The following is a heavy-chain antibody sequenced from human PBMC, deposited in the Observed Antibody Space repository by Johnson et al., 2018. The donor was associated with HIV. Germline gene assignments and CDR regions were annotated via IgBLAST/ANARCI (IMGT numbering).Heavy chain of an antibody. D-gene: IGHD3-22*01. CDR2: IKLKTDGWTT. Sequence: VQLVESGGGLVQPGGSLRLSCAASGLTFSNAWMSWVRQAPGKGLEWVGRIKLKTDGWTTDYAAPVTGSFTISRDDSNNTLYLQMNSLKTEDTAGYYCTTVGSDSSGYYYEDAFDIWGQGTMVTVSS. V-gene: IGHV3-15*01. J-gene: IGHJ3*02. CDR3: TTVGSDSSGYYYEDAFDI. CDR1: GLTFSNAW.